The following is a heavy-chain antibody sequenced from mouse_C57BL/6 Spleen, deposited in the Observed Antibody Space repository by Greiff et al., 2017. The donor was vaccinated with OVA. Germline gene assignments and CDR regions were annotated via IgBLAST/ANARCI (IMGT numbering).Heavy chain of an antibody. Sequence: QVHVKQPGAELVRPGSSVKLSCKASGYTFTSYWMDWVKQRPGQGLEWIGNIYPSDSETHYNQKFKDKATLTVDKSSSTAYMQLSSLTSEDSAVYYCARGGDRDAMDYWGQGTSVTVSS. CDR2: IYPSDSET. J-gene: IGHJ4*01. CDR1: GYTFTSYW. CDR3: ARGGDRDAMDY. D-gene: IGHD3-2*01. V-gene: IGHV1-61*01.